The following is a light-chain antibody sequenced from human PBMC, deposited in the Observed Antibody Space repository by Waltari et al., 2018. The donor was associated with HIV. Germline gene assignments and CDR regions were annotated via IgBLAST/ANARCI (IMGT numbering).Light chain of an antibody. Sequence: DIVMTQTPDSLIVSPGERASINCRSNQSLFYRPNNKNFLVWYQQKPGQPPKLLIYWTSSRESGGPARFSGSGSGTNFTLTISSLQPEDVATYFCQQYFSTPWTFGQGTKV. CDR2: WTS. CDR1: QSLFYRPNNKNF. V-gene: IGKV4-1*01. CDR3: QQYFSTPWT. J-gene: IGKJ1*01.